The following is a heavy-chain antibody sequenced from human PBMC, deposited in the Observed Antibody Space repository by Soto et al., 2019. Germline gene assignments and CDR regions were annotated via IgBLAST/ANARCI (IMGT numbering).Heavy chain of an antibody. Sequence: EVQLLESGGGLVQPGGSLRLSCAASGFTFSSYAMSWVRQAPGKGLEWVSGISGSGGSTYYADSVKGRFTISRDNSKNTLFLQMNSLRVEDTVVYYCAKVGIYCTNGVCRGYWGQGTLVTVSS. CDR1: GFTFSSYA. CDR3: AKVGIYCTNGVCRGY. V-gene: IGHV3-23*01. CDR2: ISGSGGST. J-gene: IGHJ4*02. D-gene: IGHD2-8*01.